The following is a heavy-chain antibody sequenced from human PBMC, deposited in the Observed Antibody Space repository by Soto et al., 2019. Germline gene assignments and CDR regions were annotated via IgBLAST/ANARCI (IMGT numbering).Heavy chain of an antibody. CDR1: GFSLTTRGVG. D-gene: IGHD3-22*01. V-gene: IGHV2-5*02. J-gene: IGHJ3*02. Sequence: QITLKESGPTLVKPTQTLTLTCTFSGFSLTTRGVGVGWIRQPPGKALEWLALIYWDDDKRYSPSLKSRLTITKDTSKTQVVLTMTNMDPVDTATYYCAHAKMIVVADDAFDIWGQGTMVTVSS. CDR2: IYWDDDK. CDR3: AHAKMIVVADDAFDI.